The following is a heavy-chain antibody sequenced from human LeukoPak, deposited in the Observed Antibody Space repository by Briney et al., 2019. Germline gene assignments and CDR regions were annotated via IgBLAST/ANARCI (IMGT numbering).Heavy chain of an antibody. CDR1: GFTFSNAW. J-gene: IGHJ4*02. Sequence: GGSLRLSCAASGFTFSNAWMSWVRQAPGKGLEWVGRIKSKTDGGTTDYAAPVKGRFTISRDDSKNTLYLQMNSLKTEDTAVYYCSTDGYTSSWPFDYWGQGTLVTVSP. V-gene: IGHV3-15*01. CDR2: IKSKTDGGTT. D-gene: IGHD6-13*01. CDR3: STDGYTSSWPFDY.